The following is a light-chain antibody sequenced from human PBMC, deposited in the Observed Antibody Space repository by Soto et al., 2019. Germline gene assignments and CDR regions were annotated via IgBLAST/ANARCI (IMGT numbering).Light chain of an antibody. J-gene: IGKJ2*01. Sequence: EIVMTQSPGTLSLSPGERATISCRASQVIGSRYLAWYHQKSGQAPRLLIYGASSRVTGIPDRFSGSGSGTDFTLTISRLEPEDFGVYYCQQFGSSIPHTFGQGTKLEI. V-gene: IGKV3-20*01. CDR1: QVIGSRY. CDR2: GAS. CDR3: QQFGSSIPHT.